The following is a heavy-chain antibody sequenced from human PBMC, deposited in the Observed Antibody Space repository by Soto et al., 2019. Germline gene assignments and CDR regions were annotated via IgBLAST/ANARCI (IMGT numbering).Heavy chain of an antibody. CDR2: INHSGST. J-gene: IGHJ4*02. CDR3: ARAQTLYSGGGYFFDY. D-gene: IGHD6-19*01. CDR1: GGSFSGYY. V-gene: IGHV4-34*01. Sequence: SETLSLTCAVYGGSFSGYYWSWIRQPPGKGLEWIGEINHSGSTNYNPSLKSRVTISVDTSKNQFSLKLSSVTAADTAVYYCARAQTLYSGGGYFFDYWGQGTRVTVSS.